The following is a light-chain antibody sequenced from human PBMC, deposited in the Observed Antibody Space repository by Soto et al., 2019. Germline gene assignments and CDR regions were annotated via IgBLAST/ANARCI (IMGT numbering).Light chain of an antibody. CDR2: DAS. Sequence: EIVLTQSPATLSLSPGERATLSCRASQSISSYLAWYQQKPGRAPRLLIYDASNRATGIPARFSGGGSGTDFTLTIRSLEPEDFAVYYCHHHSNSPWTFGQGTKVEIK. CDR1: QSISSY. J-gene: IGKJ1*01. CDR3: HHHSNSPWT. V-gene: IGKV3-11*01.